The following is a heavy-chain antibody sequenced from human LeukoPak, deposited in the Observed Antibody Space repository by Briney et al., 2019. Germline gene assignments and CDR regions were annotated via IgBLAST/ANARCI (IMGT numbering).Heavy chain of an antibody. Sequence: SGGSLRLSCAASGFTFSSYSMNWVRQAPGKGLEWVSSISSSSSYIYYADSVKGRFTISRDNAKNSLYLQMNSLRAEDAAVYYCASFSDSSGYYYFDYWGQGTLVTVSS. CDR2: ISSSSSYI. CDR1: GFTFSSYS. CDR3: ASFSDSSGYYYFDY. V-gene: IGHV3-21*01. J-gene: IGHJ4*02. D-gene: IGHD3-22*01.